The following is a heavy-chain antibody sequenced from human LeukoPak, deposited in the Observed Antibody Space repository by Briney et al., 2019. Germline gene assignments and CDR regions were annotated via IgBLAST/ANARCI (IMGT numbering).Heavy chain of an antibody. CDR2: ISWDGGST. CDR3: AKGGGSYSPYYYYYYMDV. V-gene: IGHV3-43*01. D-gene: IGHD1-26*01. CDR1: GFTFDDYT. Sequence: GGSLRLSCAASGFTFDDYTMHWVRQAPGKGLEWVSLISWDGGSTYYADSVKGRFAISRDNSKNSLYLQMNSLRTEDTALYYCAKGGGSYSPYYYYYYMDVWGKGTTVTVSS. J-gene: IGHJ6*03.